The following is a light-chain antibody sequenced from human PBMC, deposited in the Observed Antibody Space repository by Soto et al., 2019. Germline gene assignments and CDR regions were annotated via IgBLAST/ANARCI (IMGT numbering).Light chain of an antibody. V-gene: IGKV1-17*02. J-gene: IGKJ1*01. CDR2: AAS. CDR3: VQYNIYPWT. Sequence: DIQMTQSPSSLSASVGDSVTITCRPSQDIRNDVGWFQVKPGKAPKILIYAASRLQSGVPSRFSGSGYETEFSLTIINLQPEDFATYFCVQYNIYPWTFGQGTKVEI. CDR1: QDIRND.